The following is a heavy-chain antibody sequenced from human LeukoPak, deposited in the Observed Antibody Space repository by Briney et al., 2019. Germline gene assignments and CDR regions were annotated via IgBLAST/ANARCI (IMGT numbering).Heavy chain of an antibody. CDR3: TRDRGAYNLYDY. D-gene: IGHD1-1*01. V-gene: IGHV3-49*03. CDR2: IRSKAYGETA. J-gene: IGHJ4*02. Sequence: GGSLRLSCTASGFTFGDYAMSWIRQAPGKGLEWVGFIRSKAYGETADYAASVKGRFTISRDDSEAIAYLQMNSLKTEDTAVYHCTRDRGAYNLYDYWGQGTLVTVSS. CDR1: GFTFGDYA.